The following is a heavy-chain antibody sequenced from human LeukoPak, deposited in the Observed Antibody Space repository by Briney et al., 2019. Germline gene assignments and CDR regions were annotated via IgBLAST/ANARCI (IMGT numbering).Heavy chain of an antibody. CDR3: TRDRGAYNLYDY. D-gene: IGHD1-1*01. V-gene: IGHV3-49*03. CDR2: IRSKAYGETA. J-gene: IGHJ4*02. Sequence: GGSLRLSCTASGFTFGDYAMSWIRQAPGKGLEWVGFIRSKAYGETADYAASVKGRFTISRDDSEAIAYLQMNSLKTEDTAVYHCTRDRGAYNLYDYWGQGTLVTVSS. CDR1: GFTFGDYA.